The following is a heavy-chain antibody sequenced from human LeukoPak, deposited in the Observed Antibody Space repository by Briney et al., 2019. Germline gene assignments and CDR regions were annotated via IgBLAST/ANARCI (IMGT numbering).Heavy chain of an antibody. J-gene: IGHJ4*02. CDR2: MNPNSGNT. CDR3: ARGSSPITIFYY. Sequence: ASVTVSCTASGYTFTSYDINWVRQATGQGLEWMGWMNPNSGNTGYAQKFQGRVTMTRNTSISTAYMELSSLRSEDTAVYYCARGSSPITIFYYWGQGTLVTVSS. CDR1: GYTFTSYD. V-gene: IGHV1-8*01. D-gene: IGHD3-9*01.